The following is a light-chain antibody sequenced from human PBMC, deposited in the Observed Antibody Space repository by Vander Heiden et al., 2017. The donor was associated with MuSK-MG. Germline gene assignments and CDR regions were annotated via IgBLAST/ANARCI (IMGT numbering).Light chain of an antibody. Sequence: EIVLTQSPATLSLSPGERATLSCRASQGVSSYLAWYQQKPGQAPRLLIYDAFNRATGIPARFSGSGPGTDFTLTISSLEPEDFAVYYCQQRSNWITFGQGTRLEIK. CDR1: QGVSSY. CDR2: DAF. J-gene: IGKJ5*01. CDR3: QQRSNWIT. V-gene: IGKV3D-11*01.